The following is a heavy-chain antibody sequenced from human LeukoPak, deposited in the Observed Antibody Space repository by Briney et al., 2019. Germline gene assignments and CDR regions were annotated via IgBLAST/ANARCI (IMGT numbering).Heavy chain of an antibody. V-gene: IGHV3-7*01. J-gene: IGHJ4*02. CDR2: IKQDGSEK. D-gene: IGHD4-17*01. CDR1: GFSFSNYW. Sequence: GGSLRLSCAGSGFSFSNYWMSWVRRAPGKGLEWVANIKQDGSEKYYVDSVKGRFTISRDNAKNLLYLDMNSLRAEDTAVYYCARGHTAVTRHFDFWGQGTLVTVSS. CDR3: ARGHTAVTRHFDF.